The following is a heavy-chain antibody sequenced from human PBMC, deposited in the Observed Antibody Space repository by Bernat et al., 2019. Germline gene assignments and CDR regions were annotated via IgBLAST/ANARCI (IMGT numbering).Heavy chain of an antibody. CDR2: ISYDGSNK. CDR1: GFTFSSYA. D-gene: IGHD1-1*01. J-gene: IGHJ4*02. Sequence: QVQLVESGGGVVQPGRSLRLSCAASGFTFSSYAMHWVRQAPGKGLEWVAVISYDGSNKYYADSVKGRFTISRDNSKNTLYLQMNSLRAEDTAVYYCARDPGSATTGIDYWGQGTLVTVSS. CDR3: ARDPGSATTGIDY. V-gene: IGHV3-30-3*01.